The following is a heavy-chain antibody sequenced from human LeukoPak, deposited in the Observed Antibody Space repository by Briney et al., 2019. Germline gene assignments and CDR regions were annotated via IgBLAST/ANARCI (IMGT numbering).Heavy chain of an antibody. J-gene: IGHJ3*02. CDR2: IYYSGST. CDR3: ARHARKHPGHAFDI. V-gene: IGHV4-59*08. CDR1: GGSISSYY. Sequence: SETLSLTCTVSGGSISSYYWGWIRQPPGKGLEWIGYIYYSGSTNYNPSLKSRVTISVDTSKNQFSLKLSSVTAADTAVYYCARHARKHPGHAFDIWGQGTMVTVSS.